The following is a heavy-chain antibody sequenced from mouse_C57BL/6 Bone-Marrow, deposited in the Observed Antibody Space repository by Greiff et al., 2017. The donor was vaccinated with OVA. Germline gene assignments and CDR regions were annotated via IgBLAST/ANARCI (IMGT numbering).Heavy chain of an antibody. J-gene: IGHJ1*03. Sequence: VQLQQPGAELVKPGASVQLSCKASGYTFTSYWMHWVKQRPGQGLEWIGMIHPNSGSTNYNEKFKSKATLTVYKSSSTAYMQLSSLTSEDSAVYYCARLGDGSWYFDVWGTGTTVTVSS. CDR3: ARLGDGSWYFDV. D-gene: IGHD1-1*01. CDR2: IHPNSGST. CDR1: GYTFTSYW. V-gene: IGHV1-64*01.